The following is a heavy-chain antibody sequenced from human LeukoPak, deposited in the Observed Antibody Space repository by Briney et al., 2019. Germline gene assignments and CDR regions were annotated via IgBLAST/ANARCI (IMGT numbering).Heavy chain of an antibody. CDR3: SRDIGMVVGTVLHS. J-gene: IGHJ4*02. CDR2: IAWDGSFE. CDR1: GFTFDSYT. V-gene: IGHV3-43*01. D-gene: IGHD1-7*01. Sequence: GGSLGLSCEASGFTFDSYTMHWVRQPPGKGLEWVSLIAWDGSFEYYADSVKGRFTISRDNSKNSLYLQMSALRPEDTAFYYCSRDIGMVVGTVLHSWGQGTLVTVSS.